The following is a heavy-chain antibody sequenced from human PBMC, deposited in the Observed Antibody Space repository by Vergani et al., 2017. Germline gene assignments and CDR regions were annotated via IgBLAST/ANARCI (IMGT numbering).Heavy chain of an antibody. CDR1: GFTFSDYY. D-gene: IGHD5-12*01. J-gene: IGHJ4*02. CDR3: TILRGYSGYGVDY. CDR2: ISSSSSYT. Sequence: QVQLVESGGGLVKPGGSLRLSCAASGFTFSDYYMSWIRQAPGKGLEWVSYISSSSSYTNYADSVKGRFTISRDNAKNSLYLQMNSLRAEDTAVYYCTILRGYSGYGVDYWGQGTLVTVSS. V-gene: IGHV3-11*05.